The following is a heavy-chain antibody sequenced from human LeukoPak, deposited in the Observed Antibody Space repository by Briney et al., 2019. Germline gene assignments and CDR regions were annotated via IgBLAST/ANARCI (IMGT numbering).Heavy chain of an antibody. Sequence: SETLSLTCTVSGDSISSGDYYWSWIRQPAGKGLEWIGRISSSGSTNYNPSLKSRVTISVDTSKNQFSLKLSSVTAADTAVYYCARGIPYQLLGPVWFDPWGQGTLVTVSS. CDR1: GDSISSGDYY. CDR2: ISSSGST. CDR3: ARGIPYQLLGPVWFDP. V-gene: IGHV4-61*02. D-gene: IGHD2-2*01. J-gene: IGHJ5*02.